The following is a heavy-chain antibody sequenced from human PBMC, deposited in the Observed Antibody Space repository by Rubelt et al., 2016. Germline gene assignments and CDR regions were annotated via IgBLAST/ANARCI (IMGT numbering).Heavy chain of an antibody. CDR1: GGSITNSNYY. CDR3: ARRGSGSYYQAWFDP. CDR2: IYYSGNT. J-gene: IGHJ5*02. D-gene: IGHD1-26*01. Sequence: QLQLQESGPGLVKPSETLSLTCTVSGGSITNSNYYWGWIRQPPGKGLEWIGSIYYSGNTYYNPSLKSRVTISVDTSKNQFSLKLGAVTAADTAVHYCARRGSGSYYQAWFDPWGQGTLVTVSS. V-gene: IGHV4-39*01.